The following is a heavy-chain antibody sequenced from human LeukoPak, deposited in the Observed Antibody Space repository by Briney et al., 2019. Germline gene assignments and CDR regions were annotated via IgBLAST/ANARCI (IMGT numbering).Heavy chain of an antibody. D-gene: IGHD3-22*01. J-gene: IGHJ4*02. V-gene: IGHV4-39*01. Sequence: SETLSLTCTVSGGSISSSSYYWGWIRQPPGKGLEWIGSIYYSGSTYYNPSLKSRVTISVDTSKNQFSLKLSSVTAADTAVYYCASALSSGYCYGAFFFDYWGQGTLVTVSS. CDR1: GGSISSSSYY. CDR3: ASALSSGYCYGAFFFDY. CDR2: IYYSGST.